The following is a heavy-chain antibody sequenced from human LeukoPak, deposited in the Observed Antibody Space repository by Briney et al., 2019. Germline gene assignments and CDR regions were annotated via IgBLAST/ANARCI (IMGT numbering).Heavy chain of an antibody. D-gene: IGHD6-13*01. CDR2: ISSSGSTI. J-gene: IGHJ4*02. V-gene: IGHV3-48*03. CDR3: AKVWRSSWYGPFDY. CDR1: GFTFSSYE. Sequence: PGGSLRLSCAASGFTFSSYEMNWVRQAPGKGLEWVSYISSSGSTIYYADSVKGRFTISRDNAKNSLYLQMNSLRAEDTALYYCAKVWRSSWYGPFDYWGQGTLVTVSS.